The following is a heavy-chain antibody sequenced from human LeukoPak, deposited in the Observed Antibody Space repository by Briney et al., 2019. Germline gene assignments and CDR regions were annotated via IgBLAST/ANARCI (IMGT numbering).Heavy chain of an antibody. D-gene: IGHD3-10*01. Sequence: ASVKVSCKAARYTFTPYYMHWVRQAPGQGLECMGWINPNSGGADYAQNFQARVTMSRETSSSTAYMELSRLRSDDTAVYYCARAVGYGSGTYRQYYFDYWGQGTLVTVSS. J-gene: IGHJ4*02. V-gene: IGHV1-2*02. CDR2: INPNSGGA. CDR1: RYTFTPYY. CDR3: ARAVGYGSGTYRQYYFDY.